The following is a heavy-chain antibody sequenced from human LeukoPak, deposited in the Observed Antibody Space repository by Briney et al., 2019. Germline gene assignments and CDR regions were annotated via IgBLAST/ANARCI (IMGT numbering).Heavy chain of an antibody. CDR3: ARGRSSSSYSY. J-gene: IGHJ4*02. V-gene: IGHV4-39*01. CDR2: IYYSGST. Sequence: PSETLSLTCTVSGGSISSSSYYWGWIRQPPGKGLEWIGSIYYSGSTYYNPSLKSRVTISVDTSKNQFSLKLSSVTAADTAVYYCARGRSSSSYSYWGQGTLVTVSS. D-gene: IGHD6-6*01. CDR1: GGSISSSSYY.